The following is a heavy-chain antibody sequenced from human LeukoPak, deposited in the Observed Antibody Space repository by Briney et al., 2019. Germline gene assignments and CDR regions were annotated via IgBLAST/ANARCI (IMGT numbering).Heavy chain of an antibody. J-gene: IGHJ3*02. V-gene: IGHV5-51*01. CDR1: GYSFTSYW. Sequence: AGESLKISCKGSGYSFTSYWIGWVRQMPGKGLEWMGIIYPGDSDTRYSTSFQGQVTISADKSISTAYLQWSSLKASDTAMYYCARRHHGSYCGGDCYLDAFDIWGQGTMVTVSS. CDR2: IYPGDSDT. D-gene: IGHD2-21*02. CDR3: ARRHHGSYCGGDCYLDAFDI.